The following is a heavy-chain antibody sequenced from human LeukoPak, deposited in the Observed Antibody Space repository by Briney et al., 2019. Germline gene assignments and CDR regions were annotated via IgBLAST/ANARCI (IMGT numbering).Heavy chain of an antibody. Sequence: SETLSLTCTVSGGSINSGSYYWSWIRQPAGKGLEWMGHFYTSGHTSYNPSLKSRVTISVDTSKNQFSLKLSSVTAADTAVYYCARRGPSYSLYYYDSSGSPFDYWGQGTLVTVSS. V-gene: IGHV4-61*09. CDR3: ARRGPSYSLYYYDSSGSPFDY. D-gene: IGHD3-22*01. J-gene: IGHJ4*02. CDR2: FYTSGHT. CDR1: GGSINSGSYY.